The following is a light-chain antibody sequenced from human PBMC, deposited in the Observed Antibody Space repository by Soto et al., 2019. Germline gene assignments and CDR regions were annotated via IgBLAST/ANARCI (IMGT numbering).Light chain of an antibody. J-gene: IGKJ2*01. CDR2: KLS. Sequence: DVVMTQSPLSLPVTLGQPASISCRSSQSLVYSDGNTYLNWFQQRPGRSPRRLIYKLSNRDSGVSDRFSGSGSGTDFTLKISRVEAEDVGVYYCMQGTHWPPYTFGQGTKLEIK. CDR3: MQGTHWPPYT. V-gene: IGKV2-30*01. CDR1: QSLVYSDGNTY.